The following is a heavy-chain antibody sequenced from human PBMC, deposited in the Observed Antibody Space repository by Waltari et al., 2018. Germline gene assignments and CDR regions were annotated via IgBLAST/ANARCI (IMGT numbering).Heavy chain of an antibody. Sequence: QLQLQESGPGLVKPSGTLSLSCAVSGDSVSSPYLWNWVRQSPHKGLGWIGQVNGRGRTNDNPSFASRVTVSLDTSENLLSLKVTSATAADTAVYYCARDRGRGLYLDTWGPGTLVTVSP. J-gene: IGHJ5*02. CDR2: VNGRGRT. CDR3: ARDRGRGLYLDT. D-gene: IGHD2-15*01. V-gene: IGHV4-4*02. CDR1: GDSVSSPYL.